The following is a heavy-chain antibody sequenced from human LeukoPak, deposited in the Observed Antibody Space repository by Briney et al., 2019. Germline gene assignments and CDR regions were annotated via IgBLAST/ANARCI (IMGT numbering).Heavy chain of an antibody. Sequence: PGGSLRLSCAASGFTFSNYWMHWVRQAPGKGLLWVSRINSDGSSTTYADSVKGRFTISRDNAKNTLYLQMNSLRAEDTAVYYCGRGFVLVPAAIPDYWGQGTLVTVSS. CDR2: INSDGSST. CDR1: GFTFSNYW. D-gene: IGHD2-2*01. J-gene: IGHJ4*02. CDR3: GRGFVLVPAAIPDY. V-gene: IGHV3-74*03.